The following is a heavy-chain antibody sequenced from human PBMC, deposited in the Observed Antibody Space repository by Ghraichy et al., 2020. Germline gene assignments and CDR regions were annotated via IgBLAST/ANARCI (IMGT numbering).Heavy chain of an antibody. CDR2: IGPDGSQT. CDR3: ATYNWNDDADF. V-gene: IGHV3-74*01. CDR1: GFTFKNFY. D-gene: IGHD1-20*01. J-gene: IGHJ4*02. Sequence: GGSLRLSCVASGFTFKNFYLYWARQVPGGGLEWISRIGPDGSQTRYVDSVRGRFTISRDNAKSTVFLQMNSLRVDDTAVYYCATYNWNDDADFWGQGTLVAVSS.